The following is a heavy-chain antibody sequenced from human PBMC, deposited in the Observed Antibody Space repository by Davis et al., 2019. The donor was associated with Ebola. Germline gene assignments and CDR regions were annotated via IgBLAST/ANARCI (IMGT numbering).Heavy chain of an antibody. V-gene: IGHV3-7*01. D-gene: IGHD1-1*01. Sequence: GESLKISCVASGFTFTNYWMTWVRQAPGRGLEWVANIKQDGSEKYYVDSVKGRFTISRDNAKNSVYLQMNSLRAEDTAVYYCARAPPGSRFRLDHWGQGTLVTVS. CDR3: ARAPPGSRFRLDH. J-gene: IGHJ4*02. CDR1: GFTFTNYW. CDR2: IKQDGSEK.